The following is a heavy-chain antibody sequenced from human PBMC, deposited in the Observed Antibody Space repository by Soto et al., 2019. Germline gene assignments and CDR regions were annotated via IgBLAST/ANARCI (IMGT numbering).Heavy chain of an antibody. CDR1: GGTFNTYA. CDR3: AREVQVHTPAFVY. Sequence: QVQLVQSGAEMKKPGSSVKVSCQSSGGTFNTYAMNWVRQAPGQGPEWMGDISPMFGAANYAPKFQSRVTITADESTGTSYMQLSSLTSEDTALYFCAREVQVHTPAFVYWGQGTRVTVSS. J-gene: IGHJ4*02. CDR2: ISPMFGAA. V-gene: IGHV1-69*19. D-gene: IGHD3-10*01.